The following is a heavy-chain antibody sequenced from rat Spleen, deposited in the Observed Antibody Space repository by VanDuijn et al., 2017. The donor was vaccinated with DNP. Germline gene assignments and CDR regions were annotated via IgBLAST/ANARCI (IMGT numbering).Heavy chain of an antibody. V-gene: IGHV5-25*01. CDR1: GFTFSNYY. Sequence: EVQLVESGGGLVQPGRSLKLSCAASGFTFSNYYMAWVRQAPKKGLEWVAAISPRGSRTYYTDSVKGRFTISRDDAKSSLYLQMNSLKSEDTATYYCARRRYGYGLFDYWGQGVMVTVSS. CDR2: ISPRGSRT. CDR3: ARRRYGYGLFDY. J-gene: IGHJ2*01. D-gene: IGHD1-7*01.